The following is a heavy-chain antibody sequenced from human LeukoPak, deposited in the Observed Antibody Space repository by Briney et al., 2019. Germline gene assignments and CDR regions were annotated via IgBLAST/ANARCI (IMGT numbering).Heavy chain of an antibody. V-gene: IGHV3-43*01. CDR1: GFTFNDYT. Sequence: GGSLRLSCAASGFTFNDYTMHWVRQAPGKGLEWVSLIRWDGGSTYYADSVKGRFTISRDNSKNALYLQMNSLRAEDTAVYYCAKGYGWEASYYYYYMDVWGKGTTVTISS. J-gene: IGHJ6*03. CDR2: IRWDGGST. D-gene: IGHD1-26*01. CDR3: AKGYGWEASYYYYYMDV.